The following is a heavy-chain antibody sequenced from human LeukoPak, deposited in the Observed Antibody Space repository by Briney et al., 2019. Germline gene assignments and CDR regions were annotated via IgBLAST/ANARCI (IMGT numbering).Heavy chain of an antibody. D-gene: IGHD3-3*01. J-gene: IGHJ4*02. CDR3: ASVDKLRFLESLSKPHDY. CDR2: IIPILGIA. V-gene: IGHV1-69*02. Sequence: ASVKVSCKASGGTFNSYTISWVRQAPGQGLEWMGRIIPILGIANYAQKFQGRVTITADKSTSTAYMELSSLRSEDTAVYYWASVDKLRFLESLSKPHDYWGQGTLVTVSS. CDR1: GGTFNSYT.